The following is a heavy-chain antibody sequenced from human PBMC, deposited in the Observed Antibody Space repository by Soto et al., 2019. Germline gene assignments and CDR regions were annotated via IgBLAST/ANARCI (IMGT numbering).Heavy chain of an antibody. V-gene: IGHV1-58*01. Sequence: SVKVSCKASGFTFTSSAVQWVRQARGQRLEWIGWIVVGSGNTNYAQKFQERVTITRDMSTSTAYMELSSLRSEDTAVYYCAAGLFWSGYYGYWGQGTLVTVSS. J-gene: IGHJ4*02. CDR3: AAGLFWSGYYGY. D-gene: IGHD3-3*01. CDR2: IVVGSGNT. CDR1: GFTFTSSA.